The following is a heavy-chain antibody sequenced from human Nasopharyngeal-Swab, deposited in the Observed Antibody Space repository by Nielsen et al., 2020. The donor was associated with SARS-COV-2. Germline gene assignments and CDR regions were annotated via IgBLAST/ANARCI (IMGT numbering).Heavy chain of an antibody. CDR2: IYYSGST. D-gene: IGHD6-13*01. CDR1: GGSISSGDYY. Sequence: SETLSLTCTVSGGSISSGDYYWSWIRQRPGKGLEWIGYIYYSGSTYYNPSLKSRVTISVDTSKNQFSLKLSSVTAADTAVYYCARGRRGSSWYFFYFDYWGQGTLVTVSS. J-gene: IGHJ4*02. CDR3: ARGRRGSSWYFFYFDY. V-gene: IGHV4-30-4*01.